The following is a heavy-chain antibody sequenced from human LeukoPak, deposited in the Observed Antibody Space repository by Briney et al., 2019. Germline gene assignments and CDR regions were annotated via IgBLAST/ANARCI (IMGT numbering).Heavy chain of an antibody. Sequence: KPGGSLRLSCAASGCTFRNAWIIWLRQAPGKGLEWVGRIKSKTDGGTTDYAAPVKGRFTISRDDSKNTLYLQMNSLKTEDTAVYYCTEVPAAMRSDYWGQGTLVTVSS. D-gene: IGHD2-2*01. CDR2: IKSKTDGGTT. V-gene: IGHV3-15*01. J-gene: IGHJ4*02. CDR3: TEVPAAMRSDY. CDR1: GCTFRNAW.